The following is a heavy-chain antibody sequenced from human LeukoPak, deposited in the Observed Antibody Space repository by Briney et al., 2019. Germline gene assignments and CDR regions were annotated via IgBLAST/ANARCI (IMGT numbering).Heavy chain of an antibody. D-gene: IGHD2-15*01. CDR2: IYTSGST. Sequence: SETLSLTCTVSGGSISSYYWSWIRQPPGEGLEWIGYIYTSGSTNYNPFLKSRVTISVDTSKNQFSLKLSSVTAADTAVYYCARLATSWYNWFDPWGQGTLVTVSS. V-gene: IGHV4-4*09. CDR1: GGSISSYY. CDR3: ARLATSWYNWFDP. J-gene: IGHJ5*02.